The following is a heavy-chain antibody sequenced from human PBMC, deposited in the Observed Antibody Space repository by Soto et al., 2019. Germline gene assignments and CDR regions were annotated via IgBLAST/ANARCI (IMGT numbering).Heavy chain of an antibody. J-gene: IGHJ6*03. V-gene: IGHV4-39*07. CDR2: INHSGST. CDR3: ARGGRRYQLLSPPYYMDV. Sequence: PSETLSLTCTVSGGSISSSSYYWGWIRQRPGKGLEWIGEINHSGSTNYNPSLKSRVTISVDTSKNQFSLKLSSVTAADTAVYYCARGGRRYQLLSPPYYMDVWGKGTTVTVSS. CDR1: GGSISSSSYY. D-gene: IGHD2-2*01.